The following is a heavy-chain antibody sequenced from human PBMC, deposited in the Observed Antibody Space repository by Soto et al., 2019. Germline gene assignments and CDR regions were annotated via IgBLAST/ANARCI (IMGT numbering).Heavy chain of an antibody. J-gene: IGHJ4*02. CDR1: GYTFTSYG. Sequence: QVQLVQSGAEVKKPGASVKVSCKASGYTFTSYGISWVRQAPGQGLEWMGWISAYNGNTNYAQKLQGRVTMTTDTSTSTAYMELRSLRSDDTAVYYCARVLRGLGYCSGGSCYYYFDHWGQGTLVTVSS. V-gene: IGHV1-18*01. CDR2: ISAYNGNT. D-gene: IGHD2-15*01. CDR3: ARVLRGLGYCSGGSCYYYFDH.